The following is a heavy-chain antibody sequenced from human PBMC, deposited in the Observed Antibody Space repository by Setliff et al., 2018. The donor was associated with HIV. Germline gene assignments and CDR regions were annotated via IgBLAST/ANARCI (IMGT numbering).Heavy chain of an antibody. CDR2: ISPTGDT. CDR1: GASISSYY. Sequence: SETLSLTCAVSGASISSYYWSWIRQPPGKGLEWIGYISPTGDTNYNPSLKSRVTISTDTSKNQFSLNVRSVTAADTAVYFCAKSSPSIGYISDHWGQGTLVTVSS. D-gene: IGHD5-12*01. J-gene: IGHJ4*02. CDR3: AKSSPSIGYISDH. V-gene: IGHV4-59*03.